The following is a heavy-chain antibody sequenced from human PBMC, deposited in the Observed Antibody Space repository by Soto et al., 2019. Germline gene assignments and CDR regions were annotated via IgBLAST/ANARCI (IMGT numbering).Heavy chain of an antibody. CDR2: ISYDGSNK. V-gene: IGHV3-30*18. D-gene: IGHD6-19*01. Sequence: QVQLVESGGGVVQPGRSLRLSCAASGFTFSSYGMHWVRQAPGKGLEWVAVISYDGSNKYYADSVKGRFTISRDNSKNTLYLHLKSLRAEDTAVYYCAKDLYSSGWLNIDYWGQGTLVTVSS. J-gene: IGHJ4*02. CDR1: GFTFSSYG. CDR3: AKDLYSSGWLNIDY.